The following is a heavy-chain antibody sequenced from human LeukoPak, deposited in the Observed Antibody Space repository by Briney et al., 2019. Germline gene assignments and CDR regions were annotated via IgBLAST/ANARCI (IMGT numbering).Heavy chain of an antibody. V-gene: IGHV4-4*07. CDR3: ARRDISSGWSFDY. Sequence: SETLSLTCTVSGGSTSNYHCSWIRQPAGKGLEWIGQIHTSGSTNYNPPLKSRVTMSIDTPENQLSLTIRSVTAADTAVYYCARRDISSGWSFDYWGQGTLVTVSS. CDR1: GGSTSNYH. J-gene: IGHJ4*02. D-gene: IGHD6-19*01. CDR2: IHTSGST.